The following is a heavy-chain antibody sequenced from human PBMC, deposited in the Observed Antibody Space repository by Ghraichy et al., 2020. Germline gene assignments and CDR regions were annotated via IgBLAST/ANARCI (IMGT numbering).Heavy chain of an antibody. D-gene: IGHD2-15*01. V-gene: IGHV3-11*01. J-gene: IGHJ6*02. CDR1: GFTFSDYH. Sequence: GGSQRLSCEASGFTFSDYHMSWIRQAPGKGLEWISDITTSGTIKHYADSVKGRFTISRDNAKKSLYLQMNSLRAEDTAVYYCARARLQSAFSYAMDVWGQGTTVTVSS. CDR2: ITTSGTIK. CDR3: ARARLQSAFSYAMDV.